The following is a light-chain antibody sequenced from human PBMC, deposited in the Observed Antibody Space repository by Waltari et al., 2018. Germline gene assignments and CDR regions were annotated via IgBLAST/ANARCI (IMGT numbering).Light chain of an antibody. CDR2: KAS. CDR1: QSISSW. Sequence: DIQMTQSPSTLSASVGDRVPITCRASQSISSWLAWYQQKPGKAPKLLIYKASSLESGVPSRFSGSGSGTEFTLTISSLQPDDFATYYCQQYNSYSRPFGQGTKLEIK. J-gene: IGKJ2*01. V-gene: IGKV1-5*03. CDR3: QQYNSYSRP.